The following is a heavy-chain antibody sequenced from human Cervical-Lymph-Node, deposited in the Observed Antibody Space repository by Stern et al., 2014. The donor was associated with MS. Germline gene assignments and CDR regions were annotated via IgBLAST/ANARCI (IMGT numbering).Heavy chain of an antibody. V-gene: IGHV3-7*01. D-gene: IGHD3-3*01. CDR2: IKQDGSEK. CDR3: ARDDDFWSGYLFDY. J-gene: IGHJ4*02. CDR1: GFTFSSYW. Sequence: EVQLVESGGGLVQPGGSLRLSCAASGFTFSSYWMSWVRTAPGKGLEWVANIKQDGSEKYYVDSVKGRFTISRDNAKNSLYLQMNSLRAEDTAVYYCARDDDFWSGYLFDYWGQGTLVTVSS.